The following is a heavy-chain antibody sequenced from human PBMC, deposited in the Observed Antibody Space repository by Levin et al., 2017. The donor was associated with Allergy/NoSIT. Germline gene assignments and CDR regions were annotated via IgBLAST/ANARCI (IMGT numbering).Heavy chain of an antibody. CDR2: ISGSGGST. CDR3: AKALDYYGSGVWAFEI. CDR1: GFTFSSYA. D-gene: IGHD3-10*01. J-gene: IGHJ3*02. V-gene: IGHV3-23*01. Sequence: HAGGSLRLSCAASGFTFSSYAMSWVRQAPGKGLEWVSAISGSGGSTYYADSVKGRFTISRDNSKNTLYLQMNSLRAEDTAVYYCAKALDYYGSGVWAFEIWGQGTMVTVSS.